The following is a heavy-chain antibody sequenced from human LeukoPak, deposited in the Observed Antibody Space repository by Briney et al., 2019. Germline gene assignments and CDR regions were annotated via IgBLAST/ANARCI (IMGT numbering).Heavy chain of an antibody. D-gene: IGHD1-1*01. CDR3: TRGTLDTTAGYE. CDR2: IFASGST. Sequence: SETLSLTCTVSGGSISGTYRWSWIRQPAGKGLEWVGRIFASGSTNYNPSLMDRVTMSVDTSNNQFSLRLKSVTAADTAVYYCTRGTLDTTAGYEWGQGALVTVSP. CDR1: GGSISGTYR. V-gene: IGHV4-4*07. J-gene: IGHJ4*02.